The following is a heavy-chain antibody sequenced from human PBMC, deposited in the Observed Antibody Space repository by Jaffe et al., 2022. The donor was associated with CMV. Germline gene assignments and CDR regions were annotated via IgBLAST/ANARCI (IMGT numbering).Heavy chain of an antibody. V-gene: IGHV3-30*18. D-gene: IGHD6-13*01. J-gene: IGHJ6*02. CDR3: ANIPGGSKAVQYFYGVDV. CDR1: GFTFSNYG. CDR2: ISYDGSNK. Sequence: QVQVVESGGGVVQPGRSLRLSCGASGFTFSNYGMHWVRQAPGKGLEWVAVISYDGSNKYYANSVKGRFTISRDNSRNTVYLQMNSLRVEDTAVYYCANIPGGSKAVQYFYGVDVWGQGTTVTVSS.